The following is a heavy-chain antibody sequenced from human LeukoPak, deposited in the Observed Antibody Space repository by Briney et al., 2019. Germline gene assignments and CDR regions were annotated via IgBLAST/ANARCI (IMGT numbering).Heavy chain of an antibody. Sequence: PGGSLRLSCAASGFTFSSYAMSWVRQAPGKGLEWVSAISGSGGSIYYADSVKGRFTISRDNSKNTLYLQMNSLRAEDTAVYYCAKDPTYRNVVATYFDYWGQGTLVTVSS. CDR3: AKDPTYRNVVATYFDY. J-gene: IGHJ4*02. D-gene: IGHD2-21*02. CDR2: ISGSGGSI. CDR1: GFTFSSYA. V-gene: IGHV3-23*01.